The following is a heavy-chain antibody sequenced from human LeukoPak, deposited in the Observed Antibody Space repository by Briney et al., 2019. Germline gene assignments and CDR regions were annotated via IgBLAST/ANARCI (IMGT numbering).Heavy chain of an antibody. Sequence: SVKVSCKASGGTFSSYAISWVRQAPGQGLEWMGGIIPIFGTANYAQKFQGRVTITTDESTSTAYMELSSLRSEDTAVYYCARALIRVALLGYFDYWGQGTLVTVSS. D-gene: IGHD7-27*01. J-gene: IGHJ4*02. CDR2: IIPIFGTA. V-gene: IGHV1-69*05. CDR1: GGTFSSYA. CDR3: ARALIRVALLGYFDY.